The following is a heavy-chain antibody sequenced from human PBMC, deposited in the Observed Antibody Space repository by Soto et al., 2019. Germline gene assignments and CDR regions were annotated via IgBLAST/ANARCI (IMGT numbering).Heavy chain of an antibody. CDR1: GFSFAENA. V-gene: IGHV3-49*04. D-gene: IGHD3-22*01. J-gene: IGHJ6*02. Sequence: GGSLRLSCTGSGFSFAENAISWVRQAPGKGLEWVGFIRSKAYGGTIDYAASVKGRFTFSRDDSGSVAYLQMNGLKTEDTAVYYCTRAGIDRSGTTHYYYGMDVWGQGTTVTAP. CDR2: IRSKAYGGTI. CDR3: TRAGIDRSGTTHYYYGMDV.